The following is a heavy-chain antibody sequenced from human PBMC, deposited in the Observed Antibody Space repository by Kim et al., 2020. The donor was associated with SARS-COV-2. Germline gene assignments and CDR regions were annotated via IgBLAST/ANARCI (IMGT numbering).Heavy chain of an antibody. J-gene: IGHJ4*02. D-gene: IGHD3-22*01. CDR2: FDPEDGET. V-gene: IGHV1-24*01. CDR3: ATVYPIYYDSSGYSG. Sequence: ASVKVSCKVSGYTLTELSMHWVRQAPGKGLEWMGGFDPEDGETIYAQKFQGRVTMTQDTSTDTAYMELSSLRSEDTAVYYCATVYPIYYDSSGYSGWGQGTLVTVSS. CDR1: GYTLTELS.